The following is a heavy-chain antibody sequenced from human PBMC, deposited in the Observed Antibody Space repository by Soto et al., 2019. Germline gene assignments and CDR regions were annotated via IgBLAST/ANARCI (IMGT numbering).Heavy chain of an antibody. CDR1: GYTFTSYG. Sequence: ASVKVSCKASGYTFTSYGISWVRQAPGQGLEWMGWISAYNGNTNYAQKLQGRVTMTTDTSTSTAYMELRSLRSDDTAVHYCARVVLLWFGELPNWFDPWGQGTLVTVSS. CDR2: ISAYNGNT. CDR3: ARVVLLWFGELPNWFDP. J-gene: IGHJ5*02. V-gene: IGHV1-18*01. D-gene: IGHD3-10*01.